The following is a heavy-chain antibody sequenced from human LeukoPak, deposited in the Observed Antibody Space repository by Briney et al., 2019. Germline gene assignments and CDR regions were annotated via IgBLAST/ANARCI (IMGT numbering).Heavy chain of an antibody. CDR3: AREVAYYDFWSGYPRGAFDI. CDR2: IYTSGST. J-gene: IGHJ3*02. Sequence: PSETLSLTCTVSGGSISSYYWSWIRQPAGKGLEWIGRIYTSGSTNYNPSLKSRVTMSVDTSKNQFSLKLSSVTAADTAVYYCAREVAYYDFWSGYPRGAFDIWGQGTMVTVSS. CDR1: GGSISSYY. V-gene: IGHV4-4*07. D-gene: IGHD3-3*01.